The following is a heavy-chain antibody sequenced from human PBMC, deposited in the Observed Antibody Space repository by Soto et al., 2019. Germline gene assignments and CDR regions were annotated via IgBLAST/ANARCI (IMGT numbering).Heavy chain of an antibody. CDR2: IWYDGSNK. D-gene: IGHD3-3*01. Sequence: GGSLRLSCAASGFTFSSYGMHWVRQAPGKGLEWVAVIWYDGSNKYYADSVKGRFTISRDNSKNTLYLQMNSLRAEDTAVYYCAREQGDFWSGSSDAKYYYYYYGMDVWGQGTTVTVSS. V-gene: IGHV3-33*01. CDR1: GFTFSSYG. CDR3: AREQGDFWSGSSDAKYYYYYYGMDV. J-gene: IGHJ6*02.